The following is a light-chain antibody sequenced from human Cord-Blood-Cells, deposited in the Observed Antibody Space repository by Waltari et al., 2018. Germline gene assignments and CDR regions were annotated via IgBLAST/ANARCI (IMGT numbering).Light chain of an antibody. CDR2: DVS. J-gene: IGLJ2*01. Sequence: QSALTQPASVSGSPGQSITISCTGPSSDVGGYNYVSWYQQQPGKAPKLMIYDVSKRPSGVSNRFSGSKSGNTASLTISGLQAEDEADYYCSSYTSSSTVVFGGGTKLTVL. CDR3: SSYTSSSTVV. V-gene: IGLV2-14*01. CDR1: SSDVGGYNY.